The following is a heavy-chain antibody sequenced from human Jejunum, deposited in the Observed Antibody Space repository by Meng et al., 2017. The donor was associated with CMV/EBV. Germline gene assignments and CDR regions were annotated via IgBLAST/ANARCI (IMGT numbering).Heavy chain of an antibody. CDR1: GSSFSSVA. D-gene: IGHD1-26*01. J-gene: IGHJ4*02. CDR2: ISPIFRTP. Sequence: CESSGSSFSSVAISGFQHARERGLEWIGGISPIFRTPNYAPRYRGRVTMTTNESTSTAYMEMSSLRSDDTAVYYCATGGWELMPFDFWGQGTLVTVSS. CDR3: ATGGWELMPFDF. V-gene: IGHV1-69*05.